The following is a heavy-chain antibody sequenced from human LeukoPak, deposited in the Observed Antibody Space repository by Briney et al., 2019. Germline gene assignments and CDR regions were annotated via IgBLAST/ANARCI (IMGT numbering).Heavy chain of an antibody. CDR3: ARKNWEAYDY. CDR1: DYTFIADG. J-gene: IGHJ4*02. D-gene: IGHD7-27*01. V-gene: IGHV1-18*01. CDR2: ISSYNGNT. Sequence: ASVKVSCKACDYTFIADGISWVRQAPGQGLEWMGWISSYNGNTNYAQKFQGRVTMTTDTSTSTAYMELRSLRSDDTAVYYCARKNWEAYDYWGQGTLVTVS.